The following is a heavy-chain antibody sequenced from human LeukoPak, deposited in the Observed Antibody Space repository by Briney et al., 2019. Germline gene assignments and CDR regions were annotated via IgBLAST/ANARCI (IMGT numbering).Heavy chain of an antibody. J-gene: IGHJ4*02. V-gene: IGHV3-23*01. CDR3: AKSRGWLQIWDY. D-gene: IGHD5-24*01. CDR1: GFTFSSYG. Sequence: GGSPRLSCAASGFTFSSYGMSWVRQAPGKGLEWVSLIRGNGGNTYYADSVKGRFTISRDNSMNTLYLQMNRLRAEDTAVYYCAKSRGWLQIWDYWGQGTLVTVSS. CDR2: IRGNGGNT.